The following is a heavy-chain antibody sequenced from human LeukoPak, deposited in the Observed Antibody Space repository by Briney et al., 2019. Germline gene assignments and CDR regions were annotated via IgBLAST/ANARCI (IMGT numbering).Heavy chain of an antibody. V-gene: IGHV1-8*01. D-gene: IGHD6-13*01. J-gene: IGHJ6*03. CDR2: MNPNSGNT. CDR3: ARVKDSSSWYWYYYYMGV. CDR1: GYTFTSYD. Sequence: ASVKVSCKASGYTFTSYDINWVRQATGQGLEWMGWMNPNSGNTGYAQKFQGRVTMTRNTSISTAYMELSSLRSEDTAVYYCARVKDSSSWYWYYYYMGVWGKGTTVTVSS.